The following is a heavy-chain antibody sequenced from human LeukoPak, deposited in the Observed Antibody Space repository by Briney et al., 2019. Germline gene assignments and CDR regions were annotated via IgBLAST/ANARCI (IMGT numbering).Heavy chain of an antibody. V-gene: IGHV1-18*04. D-gene: IGHD6-25*01. Sequence: AAVKVSCKASGYTFTSYGISWVRQAPGQGLEWMGLISAYNGNTNYAQKLQGRVTMTTDTSTSTAYVELRSLRSDHTAVYYCARVPGIAAYYFPSWRQGTLVTVSS. CDR1: GYTFTSYG. CDR3: ARVPGIAAYYFPS. CDR2: ISAYNGNT. J-gene: IGHJ4*02.